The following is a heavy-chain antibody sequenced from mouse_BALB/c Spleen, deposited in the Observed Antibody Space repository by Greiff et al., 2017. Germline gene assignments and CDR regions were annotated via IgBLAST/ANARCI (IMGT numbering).Heavy chain of an antibody. V-gene: IGHV14-3*02. CDR1: GFNIKDTY. Sequence: EVQLQQSGAELVKPGASVKLSCTASGFNIKDTYMHWVKQRPEQGLEWIGRIDPANGNTKYDPKFQGKATITADTSSNTAYLQLSSLTSEDTAVYYCARGYYRYSWFAYWGQGTLVTVSA. J-gene: IGHJ3*01. D-gene: IGHD2-14*01. CDR2: IDPANGNT. CDR3: ARGYYRYSWFAY.